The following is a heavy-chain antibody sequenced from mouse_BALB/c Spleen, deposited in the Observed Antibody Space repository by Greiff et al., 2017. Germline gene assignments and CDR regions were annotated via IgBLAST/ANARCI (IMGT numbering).Heavy chain of an antibody. J-gene: IGHJ3*01. CDR1: GYTFTSYW. V-gene: IGHV1-87*01. D-gene: IGHD1-2*01. CDR2: IYPGDGDT. Sequence: QVQLKESGAELARPGASVKLSCKASGYTFTSYWMQWVKQRPGQGLEWIGAIYPGDGDTRYTQKFKGKATLTADKSSSTAYMQLSSLASEDSAVYYCARTITTAKGFAYWGQGTLVTVSA. CDR3: ARTITTAKGFAY.